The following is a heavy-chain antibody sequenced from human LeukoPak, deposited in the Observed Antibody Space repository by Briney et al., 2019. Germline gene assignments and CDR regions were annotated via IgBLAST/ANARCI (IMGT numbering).Heavy chain of an antibody. CDR3: AKVLEYDYVWGSYNFDY. D-gene: IGHD3-16*01. Sequence: PGGSLRLSCAASGFTFSSYAMSWVRQAPGKGLEWVSAISGSGGSTYYADSVKGRFTISRDNSKNTLYLQMNSLRAEDTAVYYCAKVLEYDYVWGSYNFDYWGQGTLVTVSS. CDR2: ISGSGGST. CDR1: GFTFSSYA. V-gene: IGHV3-23*01. J-gene: IGHJ4*02.